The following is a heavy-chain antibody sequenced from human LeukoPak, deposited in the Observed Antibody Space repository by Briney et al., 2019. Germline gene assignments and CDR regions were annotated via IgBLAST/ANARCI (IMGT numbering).Heavy chain of an antibody. J-gene: IGHJ4*02. V-gene: IGHV4-39*01. CDR3: ASSRAIRYMITFGGVIVNDY. CDR1: GGSLSGYY. D-gene: IGHD3-16*02. CDR2: IYYSGST. Sequence: SETLSLTCGVYGGSLSGYYWGWIRQPPGKGLEWIGSIYYSGSTYYNPSLKSRVTISVDTSKNQFSLKLSSVTAADAAVYYCASSRAIRYMITFGGVIVNDYWGQGTLVTVSS.